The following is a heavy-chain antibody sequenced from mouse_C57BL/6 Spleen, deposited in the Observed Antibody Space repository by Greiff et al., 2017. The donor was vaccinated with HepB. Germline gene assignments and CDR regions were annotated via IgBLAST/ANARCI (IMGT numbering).Heavy chain of an antibody. V-gene: IGHV5-12*01. CDR3: AREAFTTVVAPYWYFDV. J-gene: IGHJ1*03. CDR2: ISNGGGST. D-gene: IGHD1-1*01. Sequence: DVKLVESGGGLVQPGGSLKLSCAASGFTFSDYYMYWVRQTPEKRLEWVAYISNGGGSTYYPDTVKGRFTISRDNAKNTLYLQMSRLKSEDTAMYYCAREAFTTVVAPYWYFDVWGTGTTVTVSS. CDR1: GFTFSDYY.